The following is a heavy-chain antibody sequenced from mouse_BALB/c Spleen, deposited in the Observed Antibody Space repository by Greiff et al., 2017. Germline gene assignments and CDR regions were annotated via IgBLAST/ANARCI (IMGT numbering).Heavy chain of an antibody. Sequence: VQLQQSGAELVRPGTSVKISCKASGYTFTNYWLGWVKQRPGHGLEWIGDIYPGGGYTNYNEKFKGKATLTADTSSSTAYMQLSSLTSEDSAVYFCAREKGLGRSYAMDYWGQGTSVTVSS. CDR2: IYPGGGYT. J-gene: IGHJ4*01. CDR1: GYTFTNYW. V-gene: IGHV1-63*02. CDR3: AREKGLGRSYAMDY. D-gene: IGHD4-1*01.